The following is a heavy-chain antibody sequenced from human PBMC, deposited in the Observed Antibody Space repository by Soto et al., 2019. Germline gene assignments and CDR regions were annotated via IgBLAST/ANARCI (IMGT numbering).Heavy chain of an antibody. CDR3: AREGASGSHIGN. CDR1: GGTFSSYA. J-gene: IGHJ4*02. V-gene: IGHV1-69*01. Sequence: QVQLVQSGAEVKKPGSSVKVSCKASGGTFSSYAISWVRQAPGQGLEWMGGIIPIFGTANYAQKFQGRVTSTADESTRTAYMELSILRSEDTAVYYCAREGASGSHIGNWGQGTLVTVSS. CDR2: IIPIFGTA. D-gene: IGHD2-21*01.